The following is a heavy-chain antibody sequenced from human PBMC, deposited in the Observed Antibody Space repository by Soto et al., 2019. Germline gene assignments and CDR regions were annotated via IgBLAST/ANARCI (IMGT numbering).Heavy chain of an antibody. Sequence: EVQLVESGGDLVQPGRSLRLACAASGFTFDSYAMHWVRQLPGKGLEWVSGISWSGGDKAYAASVKGRCSISRDNATKSLYLPIDSLRLEDTAVYYCVKDSYYDILTGFSYFDYWGRGTPVTVSS. D-gene: IGHD3-9*01. CDR1: GFTFDSYA. J-gene: IGHJ4*02. CDR3: VKDSYYDILTGFSYFDY. CDR2: ISWSGGDK. V-gene: IGHV3-9*01.